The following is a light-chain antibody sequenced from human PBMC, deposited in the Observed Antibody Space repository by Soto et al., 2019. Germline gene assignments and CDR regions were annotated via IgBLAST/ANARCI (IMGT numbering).Light chain of an antibody. Sequence: DIQMTQSPSILSASVGDRVIITCRASQSISSWLACYQQKPGKAPKLLISKASTLESGVPSRFSGSGSGTDFTLTISTLQPDDFATYYCQQYNSYSSFTFGPGTKVDI. CDR2: KAS. CDR1: QSISSW. V-gene: IGKV1-5*03. CDR3: QQYNSYSSFT. J-gene: IGKJ3*01.